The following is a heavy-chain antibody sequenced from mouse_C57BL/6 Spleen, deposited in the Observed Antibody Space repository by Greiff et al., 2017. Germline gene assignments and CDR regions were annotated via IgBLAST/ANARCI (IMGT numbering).Heavy chain of an antibody. D-gene: IGHD2-1*01. J-gene: IGHJ3*01. CDR3: ASYYGNPWFAY. CDR2: INPSSGYT. Sequence: QVQLQQSGAELARPGASVKMSCKASGYTFTSYTMHWVKQRPGQGLEWIGYINPSSGYTKYNQKFKDTATLTADKSSSPAYMQLSSLTSEDSAVYYCASYYGNPWFAYWGQGTLVTVSA. V-gene: IGHV1-4*01. CDR1: GYTFTSYT.